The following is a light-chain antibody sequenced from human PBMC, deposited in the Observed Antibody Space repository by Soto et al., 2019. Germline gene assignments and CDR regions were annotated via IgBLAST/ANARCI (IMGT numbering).Light chain of an antibody. CDR3: AAWDDSLNGGV. J-gene: IGLJ2*01. V-gene: IGLV1-44*01. CDR1: SSNIGSKT. Sequence: QPVLTQPPSASGTPGQRVIISCSGSSSNIGSKTVNWYQQLPGTAPKLLIYCNNQRPSGVPDRFSGSKSGTSASLAISGLQSEDEADYYCAAWDDSLNGGVFGGGTKLTVL. CDR2: CNN.